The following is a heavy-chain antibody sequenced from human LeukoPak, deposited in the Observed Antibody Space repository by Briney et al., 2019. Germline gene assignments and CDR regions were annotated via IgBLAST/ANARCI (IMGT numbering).Heavy chain of an antibody. D-gene: IGHD5-18*01. CDR3: ARTRGYTYGWYYFDY. CDR2: IYYSGST. CDR1: GGSISSSGYY. V-gene: IGHV4-39*01. J-gene: IGHJ4*02. Sequence: SETLSLTCTVSGGSISSSGYYWGWIRQPPGKGLEWVAAIYYSGSTYYNPSLKSRVTMSVDTSKNQFSLRLSSVTAADTAVYYCARTRGYTYGWYYFDYWGQGTLVTVSS.